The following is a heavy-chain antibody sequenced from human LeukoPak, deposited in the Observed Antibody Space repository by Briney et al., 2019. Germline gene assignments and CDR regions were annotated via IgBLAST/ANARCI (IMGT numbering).Heavy chain of an antibody. CDR1: GFTFTSYW. V-gene: IGHV3-74*01. CDR2: INSDGSNT. Sequence: GGSLRLSCAASGFTFTSYWMHWVRQPPGKGLVGVSRINSDGSNTYYADSVKGRFTISRDNAKNTLYLQMNSLRAEDTAVYYCARTYAGNSHFDYWVQGTLVTVSS. J-gene: IGHJ4*02. D-gene: IGHD4-23*01. CDR3: ARTYAGNSHFDY.